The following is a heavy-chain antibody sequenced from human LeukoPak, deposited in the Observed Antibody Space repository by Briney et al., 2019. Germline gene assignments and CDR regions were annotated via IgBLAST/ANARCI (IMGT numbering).Heavy chain of an antibody. J-gene: IGHJ3*02. CDR1: GYTFTGYY. CDR2: INPNSGGT. V-gene: IGHV1-2*02. Sequence: GASVKVSCKASGYTFTGYYMHWVRQAPGQGLEWMGWINPNSGGTNYAQKFQGRVTMTRDTSISTAYMELSRLRSDDTAVYYCATEDYYDFWSGYYAFDIWGQGTMVTVSS. CDR3: ATEDYYDFWSGYYAFDI. D-gene: IGHD3-3*01.